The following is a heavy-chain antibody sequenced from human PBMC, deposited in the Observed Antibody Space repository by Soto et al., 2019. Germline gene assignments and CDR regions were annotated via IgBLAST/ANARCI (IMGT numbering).Heavy chain of an antibody. J-gene: IGHJ6*02. D-gene: IGHD3-10*01. CDR2: TYYRSKWYN. CDR1: GDSVSSNSAA. V-gene: IGHV6-1*01. Sequence: SQTLSLTCVISGDSVSSNSAAWNWIRQSPSRGLEWLGRTYYRSKWYNDYAVSVKSRITINPDTSKNQFSLKLSSVTAADTAVYYCARDWGDGSGSYLGYYYGMDVWGQGTTVTVSS. CDR3: ARDWGDGSGSYLGYYYGMDV.